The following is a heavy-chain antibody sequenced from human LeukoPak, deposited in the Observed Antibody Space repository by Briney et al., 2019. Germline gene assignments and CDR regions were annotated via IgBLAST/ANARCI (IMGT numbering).Heavy chain of an antibody. V-gene: IGHV3-7*01. CDR2: INQDGGEK. CDR3: ASIVVVIGTRSFDY. D-gene: IGHD2-15*01. Sequence: GGSLRLSCAASGFTFSIYWMSWVRQAPGKGLEWVANINQDGGEKYYVDSVKGRFTIYRDNAKNSLYLQMNSLRAEDTAVYYCASIVVVIGTRSFDYWGQGSLVSVSS. CDR1: GFTFSIYW. J-gene: IGHJ4*02.